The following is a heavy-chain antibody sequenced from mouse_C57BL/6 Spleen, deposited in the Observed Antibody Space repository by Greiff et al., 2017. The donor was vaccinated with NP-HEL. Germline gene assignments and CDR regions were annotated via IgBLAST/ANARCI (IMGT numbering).Heavy chain of an antibody. V-gene: IGHV1-59*01. CDR1: GYTFTSYW. CDR3: ARRRRAFDY. CDR2: IDPSDSYT. D-gene: IGHD3-1*01. J-gene: IGHJ2*01. Sequence: VQLQQPGAELVRPGTSVKLSCKASGYTFTSYWMHWVKQRPGQGLEWIGLIDPSDSYTNYNQKFKGKATLTVDTSSSTAYMQLSSLTSEDSAVYYCARRRRAFDYWGQGTTLTVSS.